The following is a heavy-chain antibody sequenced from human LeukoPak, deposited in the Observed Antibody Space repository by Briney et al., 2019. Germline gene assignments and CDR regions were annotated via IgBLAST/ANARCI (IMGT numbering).Heavy chain of an antibody. D-gene: IGHD2-2*01. J-gene: IGHJ4*02. V-gene: IGHV3-30-3*01. Sequence: GGSLRLSCAASGFTVSSNYMGWVRQAPGKGLEWVAVISYDGSNKYYADSVKGRFTISRDNSKNTLYLQMNSLRAENTAVYYCARDEVGCSSTSCYAFDYWGQGTLVTVSS. CDR2: ISYDGSNK. CDR1: GFTVSSNY. CDR3: ARDEVGCSSTSCYAFDY.